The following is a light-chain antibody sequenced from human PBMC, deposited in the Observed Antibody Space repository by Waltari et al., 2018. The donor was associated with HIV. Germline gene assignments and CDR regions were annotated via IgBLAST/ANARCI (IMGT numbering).Light chain of an antibody. Sequence: QSVLTQPPSVSGAPGTRVTLSCTGRSSNIGAGCAVHWYQQLPGTAPKLLIYGNSNRPSGVPDRFSGSKSGTSASLAITGLQAEDEADYYCQSYDSSLSGSVFGGGTKLTVL. V-gene: IGLV1-40*01. J-gene: IGLJ2*01. CDR1: SSNIGAGCA. CDR3: QSYDSSLSGSV. CDR2: GNS.